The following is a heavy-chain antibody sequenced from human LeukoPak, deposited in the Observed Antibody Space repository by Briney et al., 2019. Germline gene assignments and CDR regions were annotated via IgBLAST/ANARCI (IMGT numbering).Heavy chain of an antibody. Sequence: GGSLRLSCAASGTVFSNTAMNWARQSPGRGLEWVSAISGGGERAFYADSVKGRFTISRDNSKNMLYLQMNSLRAEDTAVYYCAKGHDYSYFDYWGQGTLVTVSS. CDR1: GTVFSNTA. CDR3: AKGHDYSYFDY. CDR2: ISGGGERA. J-gene: IGHJ4*02. D-gene: IGHD4-11*01. V-gene: IGHV3-23*01.